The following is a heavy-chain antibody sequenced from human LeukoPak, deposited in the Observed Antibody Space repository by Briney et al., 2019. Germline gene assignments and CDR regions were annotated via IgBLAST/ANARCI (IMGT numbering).Heavy chain of an antibody. D-gene: IGHD2-15*01. CDR3: ARGNGNCSGGSCHFDY. CDR2: IYYSGST. CDR1: GGSISSGGYY. Sequence: KSSETLSLTCTVSGGSISSGGYYWSWIRQHPGKGLEWIGYIYYSGSTYYNPSLKSRVTISVDTSKNQFSLKLSSVTAADTAVYYCARGNGNCSGGSCHFDYWGQGTLVTASS. V-gene: IGHV4-31*03. J-gene: IGHJ4*02.